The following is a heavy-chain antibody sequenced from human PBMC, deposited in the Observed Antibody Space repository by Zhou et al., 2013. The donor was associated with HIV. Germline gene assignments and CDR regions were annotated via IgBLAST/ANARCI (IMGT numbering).Heavy chain of an antibody. CDR3: ARHRRYGDNSYAFDI. CDR2: MNPRSGNT. Sequence: QVHLVQSGAEVKKPGSSVKVSCKASGATFSSYAINWVRQATGQGLEWMGWMNPRSGNTGYAQKFQGRVTITRNTSINTAYMELSSLRSEDTGVYYCARHRRYGDNSYAFDIWGQGTMVTVSS. J-gene: IGHJ3*02. V-gene: IGHV1-8*01. CDR1: GATFSSYA. D-gene: IGHD2-21*01.